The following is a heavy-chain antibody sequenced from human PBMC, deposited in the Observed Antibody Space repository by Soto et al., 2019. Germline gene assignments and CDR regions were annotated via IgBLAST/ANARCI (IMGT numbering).Heavy chain of an antibody. V-gene: IGHV1-3*01. CDR2: INAGNGNT. CDR3: ARSAKKTWLPDF. Sequence: ASVKVSCKASGFSFIDYSILWVRQAPGQSLEWLGWINAGNGNTKYSHKFQDRVTITSDTSATTTYMELRSLRSEDTAVFYCARSAKKTWLPDFWGQGTLVTVSA. CDR1: GFSFIDYS. J-gene: IGHJ1*01. D-gene: IGHD5-12*01.